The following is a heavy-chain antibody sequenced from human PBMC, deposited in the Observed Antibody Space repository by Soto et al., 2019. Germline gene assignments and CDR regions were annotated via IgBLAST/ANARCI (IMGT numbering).Heavy chain of an antibody. D-gene: IGHD2-2*01. CDR2: VNPSNGDA. CDR3: ARAPRPAAIAVLDH. V-gene: IGHV1-8*01. CDR1: GYSFTSYN. J-gene: IGHJ4*02. Sequence: QVQLEQSGTEVKEPGASVKVSCKASGYSFTSYNINWVRQTTGQGLEWMGWVNPSNGDAGLAQRFQGRVTMSSDTSITTAFVEVSSLAPEDAAIYFCARAPRPAAIAVLDHWGQGTVVSVSS.